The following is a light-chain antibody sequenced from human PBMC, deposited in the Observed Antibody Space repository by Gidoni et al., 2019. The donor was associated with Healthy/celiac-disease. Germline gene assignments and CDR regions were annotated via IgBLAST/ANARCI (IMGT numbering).Light chain of an antibody. Sequence: DIVMTQSPLPLPVTPGEPASASCRSSQSLLHSNGYNYLDWYLQKPGQSPQLLNYLGSKRSSGVPDRISGSGSGTDFPLKISRVEAEDVGVYYCMQALQTPTFGGGTKVEIK. CDR2: LGS. CDR3: MQALQTPT. CDR1: QSLLHSNGYNY. V-gene: IGKV2-28*01. J-gene: IGKJ4*01.